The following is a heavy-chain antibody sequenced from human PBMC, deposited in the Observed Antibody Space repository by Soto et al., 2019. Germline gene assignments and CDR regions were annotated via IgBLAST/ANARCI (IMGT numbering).Heavy chain of an antibody. CDR2: ISSNGGST. CDR1: GFTFSSYA. V-gene: IGHV3-64*01. J-gene: IGHJ6*02. Sequence: EVQLVESGGGLVQPGGSLRLSCAASGFTFSSYAMHWVRQAPGKGLEYVSAISSNGGSTYYANSVKGRFTISRDNSKNTLYLQMGSLRAEDMAVYYCERGSSSCYGCMDVWGQGTTVTVSS. CDR3: ERGSSSCYGCMDV. D-gene: IGHD2-2*01.